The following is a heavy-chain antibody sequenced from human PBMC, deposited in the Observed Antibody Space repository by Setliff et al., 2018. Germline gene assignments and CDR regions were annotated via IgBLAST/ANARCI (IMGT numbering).Heavy chain of an antibody. D-gene: IGHD3-22*01. CDR1: GFTFSSYG. CDR3: ARDSKGEGGGYPPMV. V-gene: IGHV3-33*01. Sequence: GSLRLSCAGSGFTFSSYGMHWVRQAPGKGLEWVAVLWYGGSYGGSNKSYADSVKGRFTISRDNSKNMLYLQMNSLRAEDTDVYYCARDSKGEGGGYPPMVWGQGTLVTVSS. CDR2: LWYGGSYGGSNK. J-gene: IGHJ4*02.